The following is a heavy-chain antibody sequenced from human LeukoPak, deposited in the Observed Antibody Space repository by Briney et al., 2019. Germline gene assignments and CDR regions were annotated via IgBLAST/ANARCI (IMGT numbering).Heavy chain of an antibody. V-gene: IGHV1-18*01. CDR1: GYTFTSYG. D-gene: IGHD1-26*01. CDR2: ISAYNGNA. CDR3: ARDNGSGSSKTFDY. J-gene: IGHJ4*02. Sequence: ASVKVSCKASGYTFTSYGISWVRQAPGQGLEWMGWISAYNGNANYAQKLQGRVTMTTDTSTSTAYMELRSLRSDDTAVYYCARDNGSGSSKTFDYWGQGTLVTVSS.